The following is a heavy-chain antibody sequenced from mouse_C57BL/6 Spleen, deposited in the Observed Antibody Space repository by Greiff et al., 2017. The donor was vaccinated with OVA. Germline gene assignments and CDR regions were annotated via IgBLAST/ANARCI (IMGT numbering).Heavy chain of an antibody. V-gene: IGHV5-9-1*02. CDR1: GFTFSSYA. J-gene: IGHJ1*03. D-gene: IGHD2-3*01. Sequence: EVKLVESGEGLVKPGGSLKLSCAASGFTFSSYAMSWVRQTPEKRLEWVAYISSGGDYIYYADTVKGRFTISRDNARNTLYLQMSSLKSEDTAMYYCTREDDGYSYFDVWGTGTTVTVSS. CDR2: ISSGGDYI. CDR3: TREDDGYSYFDV.